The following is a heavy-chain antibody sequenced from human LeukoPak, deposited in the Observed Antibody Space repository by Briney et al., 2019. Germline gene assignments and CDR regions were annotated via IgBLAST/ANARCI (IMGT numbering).Heavy chain of an antibody. V-gene: IGHV3-7*01. CDR1: GFTFSSYW. CDR3: ARDGIPTYAFDI. CDR2: INRDGGAQ. Sequence: GGSLRLSCSASGFTFSSYWMSWVRQAPGKGLEWMANINRDGGAQNYVDSVKGRFTISRDNAKNSLFLQMNNLSAEDTALYYCARDGIPTYAFDIWGQGTMVTVSP. J-gene: IGHJ3*02. D-gene: IGHD1-26*01.